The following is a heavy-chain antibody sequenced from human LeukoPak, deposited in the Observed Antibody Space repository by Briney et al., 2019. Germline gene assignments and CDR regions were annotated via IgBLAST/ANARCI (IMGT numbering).Heavy chain of an antibody. D-gene: IGHD3-16*01. CDR1: GYSFTDYY. CDR3: ARTREGVWGSYSP. J-gene: IGHJ4*02. CDR2: INPKSGGT. Sequence: ASVKVSCKASGYSFTDYYIHWVRLAPGQGLEWMGWINPKSGGTHYAQKFQGRVSMTRDTSINTVHLELSSLKTNDPAVYYCARTREGVWGSYSPWGQGTLVTVSS. V-gene: IGHV1-2*02.